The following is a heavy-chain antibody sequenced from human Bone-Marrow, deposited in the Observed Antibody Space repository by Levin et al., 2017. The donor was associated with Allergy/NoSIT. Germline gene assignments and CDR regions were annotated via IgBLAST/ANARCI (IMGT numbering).Heavy chain of an antibody. D-gene: IGHD2-2*01. CDR1: GFTFSSYG. J-gene: IGHJ5*02. CDR2: IWYDGSNK. Sequence: GESLKISCAASGFTFSSYGMHWVRQAPGKGLEWVAVIWYDGSNKYYADSVKGRFTISRDNSKNTLYLQMNSLRAEDTAVYYCARELSLKERIVVVPAATAWFDPWGQGTLVTVSS. V-gene: IGHV3-33*01. CDR3: ARELSLKERIVVVPAATAWFDP.